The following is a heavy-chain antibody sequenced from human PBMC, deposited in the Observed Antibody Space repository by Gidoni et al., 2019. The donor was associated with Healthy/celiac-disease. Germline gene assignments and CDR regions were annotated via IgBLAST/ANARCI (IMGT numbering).Heavy chain of an antibody. CDR1: GYTFTSYG. CDR3: ARDLGMAYYDFWSGYYTRYYGMDV. D-gene: IGHD3-3*01. V-gene: IGHV1-18*04. CDR2: ISAYNGNT. Sequence: QVQLVQSGAEVKKPGASVKVSCKASGYTFTSYGISWVRQAPGQGLEWMGWISAYNGNTNYAQKLQGRVTMTTDTSTSTAYMELRSLRSDDTAVYYCARDLGMAYYDFWSGYYTRYYGMDVWGQGTTVTVSS. J-gene: IGHJ6*02.